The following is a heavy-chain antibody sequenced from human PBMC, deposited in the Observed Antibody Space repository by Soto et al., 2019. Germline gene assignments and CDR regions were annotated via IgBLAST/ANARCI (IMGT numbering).Heavy chain of an antibody. D-gene: IGHD2-15*01. CDR1: GYSFMKYG. CDR2: ITVGGGGT. J-gene: IGHJ3*02. V-gene: IGHV1-58*02. CDR3: AAELYSGGRCCSFDI. Sequence: SVKVSCKGFGYSFMKYGINWVRQSRGQGLEWIGWITVGGGGTKYAQNYQGRLTITRDMSTNTAYMELSSLGSEDTAVYYCAAELYSGGRCCSFDIWGQGTLVTVSS.